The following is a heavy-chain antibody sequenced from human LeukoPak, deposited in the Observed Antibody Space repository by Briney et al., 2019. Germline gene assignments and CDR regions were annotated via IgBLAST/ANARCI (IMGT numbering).Heavy chain of an antibody. CDR2: IYHSGST. Sequence: PSGTLSLTCAVSGGSISSSNWWSWVRQPPGKGLEWIGEIYHSGSTNYNPSLKSRVTISVDKSKNQFSLKLSSVTAADTAVYYCAREGRRLLWFGEFADWGQGTLVTVSS. D-gene: IGHD3-10*01. CDR3: AREGRRLLWFGEFAD. CDR1: GGSISSSNW. V-gene: IGHV4-4*02. J-gene: IGHJ4*02.